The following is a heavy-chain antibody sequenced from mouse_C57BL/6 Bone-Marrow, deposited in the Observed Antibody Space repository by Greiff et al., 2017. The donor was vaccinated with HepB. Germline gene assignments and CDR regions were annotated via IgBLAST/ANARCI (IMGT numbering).Heavy chain of an antibody. J-gene: IGHJ3*01. Sequence: QVHVKQSGAELVRPGTSVKVSCKASGYAFTNYLIEWVKQRPGQGLEWIGVINPGSGGTNYNEKFKGKATLTADKCSSTAYMQLSSLTSEDSAVYFCAREDTGGFAYWGQGTLVTVSA. V-gene: IGHV1-54*01. CDR2: INPGSGGT. CDR3: AREDTGGFAY. D-gene: IGHD5-1-1*01. CDR1: GYAFTNYL.